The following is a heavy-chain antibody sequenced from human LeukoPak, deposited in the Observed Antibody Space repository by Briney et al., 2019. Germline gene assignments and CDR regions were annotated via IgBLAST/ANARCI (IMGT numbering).Heavy chain of an antibody. Sequence: SETLSLTCTVSGGSLSSNYWSWIRQPPGKGLEWIGYIYYSGSTNYNPSLKSRVTISVDTSKNQFSLNLSSVTAADTAVYYCARLLLGTYYYGMDVWGQGTTVTVSS. CDR1: GGSLSSNY. V-gene: IGHV4-59*08. CDR3: ARLLLGTYYYGMDV. J-gene: IGHJ6*02. D-gene: IGHD1-1*01. CDR2: IYYSGST.